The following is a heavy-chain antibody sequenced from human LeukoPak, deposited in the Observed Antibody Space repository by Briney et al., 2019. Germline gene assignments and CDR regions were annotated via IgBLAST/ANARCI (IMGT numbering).Heavy chain of an antibody. V-gene: IGHV1-18*01. CDR3: ARVGGDY. Sequence: ASVKVSCKASGYTFTTYTITWVRHAPGEGLEWMGWVNPNNGNTDYAQKLQGRVTMTTDTSTSTAYMELRSLRSDDAAVYYCARVGGDYWGQETLVTVSS. CDR2: VNPNNGNT. J-gene: IGHJ4*02. CDR1: GYTFTTYT.